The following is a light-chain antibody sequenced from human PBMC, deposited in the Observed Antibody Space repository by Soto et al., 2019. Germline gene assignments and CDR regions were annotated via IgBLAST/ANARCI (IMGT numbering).Light chain of an antibody. CDR1: SSDVGNYNL. V-gene: IGLV2-23*01. Sequence: QSALTQPASVSGSPGQSITISCTGTSSDVGNYNLVSWYQQHPGKAPKLMIYEGSKWPSGVSNRFSGSKSGNTASLTISGLQAEDEADYYCCSYAGSSIHVVFGGGTKLTVL. J-gene: IGLJ2*01. CDR2: EGS. CDR3: CSYAGSSIHVV.